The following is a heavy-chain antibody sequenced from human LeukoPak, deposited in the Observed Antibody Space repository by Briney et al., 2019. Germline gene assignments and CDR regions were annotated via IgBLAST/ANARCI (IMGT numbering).Heavy chain of an antibody. CDR2: INPNNGGT. J-gene: IGHJ4*02. Sequence: ASVKVSCKASGYIFTAYYMHWVRQAPGQGLEWMGWINPNNGGTNYAQKFQGRVTMTRDTSISTAYMELRRLRSDDTAVYYCARDSGRYFDYWGQGTLVTVSS. V-gene: IGHV1-2*02. CDR3: ARDSGRYFDY. CDR1: GYIFTAYY.